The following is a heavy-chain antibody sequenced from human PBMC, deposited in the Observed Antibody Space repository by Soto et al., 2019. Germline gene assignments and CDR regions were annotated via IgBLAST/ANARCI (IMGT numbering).Heavy chain of an antibody. CDR3: ARAATYYYDSSGYPNYYYYYGMDV. Sequence: QVQLVQSGAEVKKPGSSVKVSCKASGGTFSSYAISWVRQAPGQGLEWMGGIIPIFGTANYAQKFQGRVTITADKSTSTAYMERSSLRSEDTAVYYCARAATYYYDSSGYPNYYYYYGMDVWGQGTTVTVSS. D-gene: IGHD3-22*01. CDR1: GGTFSSYA. CDR2: IIPIFGTA. V-gene: IGHV1-69*06. J-gene: IGHJ6*02.